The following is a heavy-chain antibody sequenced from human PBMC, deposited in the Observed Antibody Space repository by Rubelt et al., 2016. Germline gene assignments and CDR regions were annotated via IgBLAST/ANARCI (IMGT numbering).Heavy chain of an antibody. D-gene: IGHD6-13*01. Sequence: GKGLEWVAVIWHDGTDKYYADSVKGRFTISRDNSKNTRFLQMNSLRVEDTAVHYCARGIAAPGTDYWGQGTLVTVSS. CDR3: ARGIAAPGTDY. CDR2: IWHDGTDK. V-gene: IGHV3-33*01. J-gene: IGHJ4*02.